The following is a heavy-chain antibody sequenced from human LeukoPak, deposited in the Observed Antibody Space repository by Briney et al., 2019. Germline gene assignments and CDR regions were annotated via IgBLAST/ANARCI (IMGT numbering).Heavy chain of an antibody. J-gene: IGHJ4*02. V-gene: IGHV3-30*19. CDR1: GFTFSTYG. CDR2: ISFDETNT. CDR3: ARVIRSNGGFHTFEY. Sequence: PGGSLRLSCEASGFTFSTYGMHWVRQAPGKGLEWVAAISFDETNTYYAASVKGRFTISRDNSKNTLYLQMNSLRPEDTSMYYCARVIRSNGGFHTFEYWGQGTLVTVSS. D-gene: IGHD4-23*01.